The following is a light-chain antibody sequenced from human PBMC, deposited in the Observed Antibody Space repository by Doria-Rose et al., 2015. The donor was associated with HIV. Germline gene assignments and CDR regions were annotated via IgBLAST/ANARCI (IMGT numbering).Light chain of an antibody. J-gene: IGLJ2*01. V-gene: IGLV2-14*01. Sequence: QSVPIQPASVSGSPGQSITIACTETSSDIGTYDFVSWYQQLPGKAPRVVIYDVNKRPSGVSPRFSASKSGNTASLTIFGLQVDDEADYYCSSYTSLSTWVFGGGTKLSVL. CDR3: SSYTSLSTWV. CDR2: DVN. CDR1: SSDIGTYDF.